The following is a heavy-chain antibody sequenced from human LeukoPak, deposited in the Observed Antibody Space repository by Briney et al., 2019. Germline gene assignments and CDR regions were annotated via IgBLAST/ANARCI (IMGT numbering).Heavy chain of an antibody. Sequence: PGGSLRLSCAASGFTFSSYSMNWVRQAPGKGLEWVSVIYSGGSTYYADSVKGRFTISRDNSKNTLYLQMNSLRAEDTAVYYCAREWYSNPYYYYYMDVWGKGTTVTISS. CDR1: GFTFSSYS. J-gene: IGHJ6*03. CDR3: AREWYSNPYYYYYMDV. V-gene: IGHV3-53*01. D-gene: IGHD6-13*01. CDR2: IYSGGST.